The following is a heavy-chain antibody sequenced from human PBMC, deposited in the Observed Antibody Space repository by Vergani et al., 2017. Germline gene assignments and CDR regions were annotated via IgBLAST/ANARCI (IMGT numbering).Heavy chain of an antibody. J-gene: IGHJ4*02. V-gene: IGHV1-3*01. CDR3: AREGFYDYVWGSYLLRGGYYFDY. D-gene: IGHD3-16*02. CDR1: GYTFTSYA. CDR2: INAGIGNT. Sequence: QVQLVQSGAEVKKPGASVKVSCKASGYTFTSYAMHWVRQAPGQRLEWMGWINAGIGNTKYSQKFQGRVTITRDTSASTAYMELSSLRSEDTAVYYCAREGFYDYVWGSYLLRGGYYFDYWGQGTLVTVSS.